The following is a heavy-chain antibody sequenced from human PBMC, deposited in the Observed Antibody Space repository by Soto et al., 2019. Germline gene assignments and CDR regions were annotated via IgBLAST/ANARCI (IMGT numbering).Heavy chain of an antibody. CDR3: ARVYGSGTLAAYYYYCMDV. Sequence: GGSLRLSCAASGFTFSNYAMGWVRQAQGKGLEWLALISYDGFNKYFADSVKGRFTVSRDSSKRTLYLQMNSLGGDDTAVHYCARVYGSGTLAAYYYYCMDVWGQGTTVTVSS. D-gene: IGHD3-10*01. V-gene: IGHV3-30-3*01. J-gene: IGHJ6*02. CDR1: GFTFSNYA. CDR2: ISYDGFNK.